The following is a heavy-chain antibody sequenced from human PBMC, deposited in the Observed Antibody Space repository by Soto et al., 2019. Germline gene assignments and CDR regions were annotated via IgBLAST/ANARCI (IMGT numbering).Heavy chain of an antibody. Sequence: ELQLLESGGGLVQPGGSLRLSCTASGFPFINYAMTWVRQAPGKGLEWVSTLSSDGDTYYADSVKGRFTVSRDNSKSTLYLQMNSLRGDDTAVYFCAKDSGLLSIFGAVHLDFWGRGTLVTVSS. D-gene: IGHD3-3*01. CDR2: LSSDGDT. CDR3: AKDSGLLSIFGAVHLDF. J-gene: IGHJ4*02. CDR1: GFPFINYA. V-gene: IGHV3-23*01.